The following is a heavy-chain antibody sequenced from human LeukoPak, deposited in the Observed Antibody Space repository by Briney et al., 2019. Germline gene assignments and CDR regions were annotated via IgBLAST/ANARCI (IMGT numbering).Heavy chain of an antibody. CDR3: AKVALSGNTHPFDY. J-gene: IGHJ4*02. CDR1: RFTFSTYA. D-gene: IGHD4/OR15-4a*01. V-gene: IGHV3-23*01. CDR2: ITSSGGIT. Sequence: PGGSLRLSCAASRFTFSTYAMSWVRQAPGKGLEWVSGITSSGGITYYADSVKGRFTISRDNSKNTLYLLMNSLRAEDTAVYYCAKVALSGNTHPFDYWGQGTLITVSS.